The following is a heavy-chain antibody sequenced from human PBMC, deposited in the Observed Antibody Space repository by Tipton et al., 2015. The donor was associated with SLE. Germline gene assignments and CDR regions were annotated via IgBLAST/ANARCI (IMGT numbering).Heavy chain of an antibody. CDR1: GFTVSGNY. J-gene: IGHJ6*03. CDR3: ARGAGGYMDV. CDR2: IYAGGAT. Sequence: SLRLSCAASGFTVSGNYMNWVRQAPGKGLEWVSVIYAGGATYYADSVKGRFSISRDNSKDTVYLQMNTLRAEDTAVYYCARGAGGYMDVWGKGTTVTVSS. V-gene: IGHV3-53*01. D-gene: IGHD6-19*01.